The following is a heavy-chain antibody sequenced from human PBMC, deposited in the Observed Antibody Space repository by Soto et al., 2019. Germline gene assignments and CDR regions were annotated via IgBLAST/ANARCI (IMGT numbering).Heavy chain of an antibody. CDR3: ARHPSDFWFDP. J-gene: IGHJ5*02. CDR2: IYYSGST. Sequence: QLQLQESGPGLVKPSETLSLTCSVSGGSISSSSYFWGWIRQPPGKGLEWIGSIYYSGSTYYNPSHTPRSPLSVETSKTQFSLKLSSVTAADTAVYYCARHPSDFWFDPWGQGTLVTVSS. D-gene: IGHD2-21*02. V-gene: IGHV4-39*01. CDR1: GGSISSSSYF.